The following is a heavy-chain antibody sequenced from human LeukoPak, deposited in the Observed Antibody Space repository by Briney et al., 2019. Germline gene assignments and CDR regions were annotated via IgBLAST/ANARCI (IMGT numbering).Heavy chain of an antibody. CDR1: GFTFSSYS. J-gene: IGHJ4*02. CDR3: ARDRTLYYDSSGLDY. CDR2: ISRSSTYI. Sequence: PGGSLRLSCAASGFTFSSYSMNWVRQAPGKGLEWVSSISRSSTYIYYADSVKGRFTISRDDAKNSLYLQMNGLRAEDAAVYYCARDRTLYYDSSGLDYWGQGTLVTVSS. D-gene: IGHD3-22*01. V-gene: IGHV3-21*01.